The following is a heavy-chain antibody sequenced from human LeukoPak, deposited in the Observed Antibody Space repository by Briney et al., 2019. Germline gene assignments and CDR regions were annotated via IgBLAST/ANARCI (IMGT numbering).Heavy chain of an antibody. J-gene: IGHJ4*02. CDR3: ARAGPVPYYDFWSGYPSSSDY. CDR2: INPNSGGT. D-gene: IGHD3-3*01. Sequence: ASVKVSCKASGYTFTGYYMHWVRQAPGQGLEWMGWINPNSGGTNYAQKFQGRVTMTRDTSISTAYMELSRLRSDDTAVYYCARAGPVPYYDFWSGYPSSSDYWGQGTLVTVSS. CDR1: GYTFTGYY. V-gene: IGHV1-2*02.